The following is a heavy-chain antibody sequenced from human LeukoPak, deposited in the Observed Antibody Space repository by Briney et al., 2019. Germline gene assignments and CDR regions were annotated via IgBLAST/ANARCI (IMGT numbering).Heavy chain of an antibody. J-gene: IGHJ6*03. CDR2: IVVGSGNT. D-gene: IGHD2-2*01. CDR3: AAGVVPAAKGHYYYYYMDV. Sequence: ASVKVSCKASGFTFTSSAVQWVRQARGQRLEWIGWIVVGSGNTNYAQKFQERVTITRDMSTSTAYMELSSLRSEDTAVYYCAAGVVPAAKGHYYYYYMDVWGKGTTVTVSS. V-gene: IGHV1-58*01. CDR1: GFTFTSSA.